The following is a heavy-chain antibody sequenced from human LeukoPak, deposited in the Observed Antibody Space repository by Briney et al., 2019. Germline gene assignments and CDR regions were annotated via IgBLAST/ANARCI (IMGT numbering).Heavy chain of an antibody. CDR2: INPNSGGT. J-gene: IGHJ5*02. CDR1: GYTFGSDD. Sequence: ASVKVSCKASGYTFGSDDINWVRQAPGQGLEWMGWINPNSGGTNYAQKFQGRVTMTRDTSISTAYMELSRLRSDDTAVYCCARDSRGWFDPWGQGTLVTVSS. V-gene: IGHV1-2*02. CDR3: ARDSRGWFDP. D-gene: IGHD3-10*01.